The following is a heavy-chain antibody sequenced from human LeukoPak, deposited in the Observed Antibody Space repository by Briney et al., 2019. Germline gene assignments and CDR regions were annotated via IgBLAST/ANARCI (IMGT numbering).Heavy chain of an antibody. Sequence: GGSLRLPCAASGFAFSNGWMSWVRQAPGRGLEWIGRSKRKIDGGTPEYPEPVKGRFTISRDDSKNTLYLQMNSLKTEVTAIYYSTTDEWGWGQGTLVTVSS. J-gene: IGHJ4*02. CDR2: SKRKIDGGTP. CDR3: TTDEWG. D-gene: IGHD1-26*01. CDR1: GFAFSNGW. V-gene: IGHV3-15*01.